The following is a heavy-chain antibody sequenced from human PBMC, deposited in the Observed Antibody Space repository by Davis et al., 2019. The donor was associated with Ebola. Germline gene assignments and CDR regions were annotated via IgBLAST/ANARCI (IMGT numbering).Heavy chain of an antibody. V-gene: IGHV3-30*18. D-gene: IGHD2-2*01. J-gene: IGHJ6*02. CDR2: ISYDGSNK. CDR1: GFTFSSYA. Sequence: PGGSLRLSCAASGFTFSSYAMSWVRQAPGKGLEWVAVISYDGSNKYYADSVKGRFTISRDNSKNTLYLQMNSLRAEDTAVYYCAKDVVVVPAAKYYYYGMDVWGQGTTVTVSS. CDR3: AKDVVVVPAAKYYYYGMDV.